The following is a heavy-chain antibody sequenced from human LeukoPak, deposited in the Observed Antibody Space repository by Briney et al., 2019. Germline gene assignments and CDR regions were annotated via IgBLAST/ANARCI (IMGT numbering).Heavy chain of an antibody. CDR1: GGSISSTKW. V-gene: IGHV4-4*02. CDR3: AREHISGASPMDV. CDR2: IYHSGST. D-gene: IGHD6-19*01. J-gene: IGHJ6*02. Sequence: SETLSLTCAVSGGSISSTKWWSWVRQPPGKGLEWIGEIYHSGSTNYNPSLKSRVTISVDKSKNQFSLNLTSVTAADTAVYYCAREHISGASPMDVWGQGTTVTVSS.